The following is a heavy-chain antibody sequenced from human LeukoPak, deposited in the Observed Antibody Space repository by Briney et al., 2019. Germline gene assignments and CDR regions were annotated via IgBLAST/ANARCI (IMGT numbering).Heavy chain of an antibody. CDR1: GCTFTSNY. CDR2: IYPRDGST. J-gene: IGHJ6*02. CDR3: ARSSPSSSSDYYGMDV. Sequence: GASVTVSCTASGCTFTSNYIHWVRQAPGQGLEWMGMIYPRDGSTSYAQKFQGRVTVTRDTSTSTVHMELSSLRSEDTAVYYCARSSPSSSSDYYGMDVWGQGTTVTVSS. V-gene: IGHV1-46*01. D-gene: IGHD6-13*01.